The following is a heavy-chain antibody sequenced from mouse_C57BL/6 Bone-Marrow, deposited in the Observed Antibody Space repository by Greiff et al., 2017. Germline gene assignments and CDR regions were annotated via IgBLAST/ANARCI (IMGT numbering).Heavy chain of an antibody. CDR1: GYTFTSYW. CDR2: IDPSDSET. V-gene: IGHV1-52*01. J-gene: IGHJ3*01. D-gene: IGHD2-4*01. CDR3: ARFRLSVYYDYDWFAY. Sequence: VQLQQPGAELVRPGSSVKLSCKASGYTFTSYWMHWVKQRPIQGLEWIGNIDPSDSETHYNQKFKDKATLTVDKSSSTAYMQISSLTSEDSAVYYCARFRLSVYYDYDWFAYWGQGTLVTVSA.